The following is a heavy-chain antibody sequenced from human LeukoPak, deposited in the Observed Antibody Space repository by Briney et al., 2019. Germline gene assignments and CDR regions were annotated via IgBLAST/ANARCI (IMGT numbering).Heavy chain of an antibody. CDR1: GGSISSSNW. CDR2: IHHSGST. J-gene: IGHJ3*02. CDR3: ARDSLGYSSGWYRDDAFDI. Sequence: PSGTLSLTCAVSGGSISSSNWWSWVRQPPGKGLEWIGEIHHSGSTNYNPSLKSRVTISVDKSKNQFSLKLSSVTAADTAVYYCARDSLGYSSGWYRDDAFDIWGQGTMVTVSS. V-gene: IGHV4-4*02. D-gene: IGHD6-19*01.